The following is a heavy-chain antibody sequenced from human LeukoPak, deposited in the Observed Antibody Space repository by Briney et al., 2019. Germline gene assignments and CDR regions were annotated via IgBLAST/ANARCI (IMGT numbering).Heavy chain of an antibody. Sequence: SETLSLTCTVSGGTVTSSSYCWGWIRQPPGKGLEWIGTICYSGNTYYNPSLKSRVTISVDTSKNQFSLNLNSVTAADTAVYYCARVRTTVTTFKNYYYGMDVWGQGTTVTVSS. J-gene: IGHJ6*02. CDR2: ICYSGNT. CDR3: ARVRTTVTTFKNYYYGMDV. D-gene: IGHD4-17*01. CDR1: GGTVTSSSYC. V-gene: IGHV4-39*01.